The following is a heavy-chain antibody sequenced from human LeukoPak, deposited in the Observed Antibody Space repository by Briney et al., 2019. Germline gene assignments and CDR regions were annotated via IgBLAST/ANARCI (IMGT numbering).Heavy chain of an antibody. Sequence: ASVKVSCKVSGYTLAELSMHWVRQAPGKGLEWMGASDPEDGKTIYAHKLQGRVTITEDTSTDTAYLELSSLKSDDTAVYYCATVGYGLYYFNYWGQGTLVTVSS. D-gene: IGHD5-18*01. J-gene: IGHJ4*02. CDR1: GYTLAELS. CDR3: ATVGYGLYYFNY. V-gene: IGHV1-24*01. CDR2: SDPEDGKT.